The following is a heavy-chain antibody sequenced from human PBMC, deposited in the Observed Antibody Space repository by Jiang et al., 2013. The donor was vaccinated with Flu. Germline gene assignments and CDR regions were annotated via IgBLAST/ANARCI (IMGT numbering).Heavy chain of an antibody. CDR2: INPNSGGT. CDR1: GYTFTGYY. D-gene: IGHD2-2*01. Sequence: VQLVESGAEVKKPGASVKVSCKASGYTFTGYYMHWVRQAPGQGLEWMGWINPNSGGTNYAQKFQGRVTMTRDTSISTAYMELSRLRSDDTAVYYCAIQGQGYCSSTSCSLYYYYYGMDVWGQGTTVTVSS. V-gene: IGHV1-2*02. CDR3: AIQGQGYCSSTSCSLYYYYYGMDV. J-gene: IGHJ6*02.